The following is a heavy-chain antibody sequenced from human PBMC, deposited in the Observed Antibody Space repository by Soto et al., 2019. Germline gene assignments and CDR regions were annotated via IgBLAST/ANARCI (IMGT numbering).Heavy chain of an antibody. CDR2: ILSSSGVI. CDR3: ASDLRATVVATAMPYYMDV. J-gene: IGHJ6*03. CDR1: GFTFGSYS. D-gene: IGHD2-21*02. Sequence: EVQLVESGGGLVQPGGSLRLSCAASGFTFGSYSMNWVRQAPGKGLEWVSFILSSSGVIYYADSVKGRFTISRDNAKNSLHLRMNSPGAEDTALYDCASDLRATVVATAMPYYMDVWGKGTTVTISS. V-gene: IGHV3-48*01.